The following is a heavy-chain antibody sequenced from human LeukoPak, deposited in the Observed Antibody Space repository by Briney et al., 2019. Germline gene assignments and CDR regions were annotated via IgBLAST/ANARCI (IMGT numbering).Heavy chain of an antibody. V-gene: IGHV4-39*07. D-gene: IGHD3-10*01. CDR3: ASILLWFGELSGYFDL. J-gene: IGHJ2*01. Sequence: SETLSLTCTVSGGSISSSSYYWGWIRQPPGKGLEWIGSISYSGSTYYNPSLKSRVTISVVTSKNQFSLKLTSVTAADTAVYYCASILLWFGELSGYFDLWGRGTLVTVSS. CDR1: GGSISSSSYY. CDR2: ISYSGST.